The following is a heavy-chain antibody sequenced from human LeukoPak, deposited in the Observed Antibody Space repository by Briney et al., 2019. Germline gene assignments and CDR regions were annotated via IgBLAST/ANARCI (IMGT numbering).Heavy chain of an antibody. D-gene: IGHD6-19*01. CDR3: ARGSSGWYENNLYYFDY. V-gene: IGHV7-4-1*02. J-gene: IGHJ4*02. CDR1: GYTFTSYA. CDR2: INTNTGNP. Sequence: ASVKVSCKASGYTFTSYAMNWVRQAPGQGLEWMGWINTNTGNPTYAQDFTGRFVFSLDTSVSTAYLQISSLKAEDTAVYYCARGSSGWYENNLYYFDYWGQGTLVTVST.